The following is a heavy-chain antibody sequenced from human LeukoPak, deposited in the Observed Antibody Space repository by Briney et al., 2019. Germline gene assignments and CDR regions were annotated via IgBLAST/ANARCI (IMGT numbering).Heavy chain of an antibody. CDR3: ARTWIPVPFDY. D-gene: IGHD5-18*01. CDR2: IYYSGST. Sequence: SETLSLTCTVSGGSISSYYWSWIRQPPGKGLEWIGYIYYSGSTNYNPSLKSRVTISVDTSKTQFSLKLSSVTAADTAVYYCARTWIPVPFDYGGQGILVTVSS. V-gene: IGHV4-59*08. CDR1: GGSISSYY. J-gene: IGHJ4*02.